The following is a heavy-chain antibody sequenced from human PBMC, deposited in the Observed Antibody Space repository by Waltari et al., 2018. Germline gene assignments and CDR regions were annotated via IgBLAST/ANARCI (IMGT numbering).Heavy chain of an antibody. J-gene: IGHJ4*02. CDR3: VTQRPWEDY. D-gene: IGHD1-26*01. CDR2: MNPNNNYP. Sequence: QVQLVPSGAEVRKPGASVKVSCKTSGYTFTDSYIHWVRQAPGQGLEWMGRMNPNNNYPIYEQKVQGRVTMTRDTSITTAYMELSSLTSDDTALYYCVTQRPWEDYWGQGTRVTVSP. V-gene: IGHV1-2*06. CDR1: GYTFTDSY.